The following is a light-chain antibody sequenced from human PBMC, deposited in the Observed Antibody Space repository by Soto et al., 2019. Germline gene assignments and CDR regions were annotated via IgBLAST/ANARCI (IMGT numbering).Light chain of an antibody. J-gene: IGKJ1*01. CDR3: QQYNTWLWT. V-gene: IGKV3-15*01. CDR1: QSINAH. Sequence: EVVMTQSPATLSVSPGERVTLSCRASQSINAHLAWYQQKPGQAPRLLIHGASARATGLPARFSGSGYGTEFILTNSSRQSEDFAVYYCQQYNTWLWTFGQGTKEEIQ. CDR2: GAS.